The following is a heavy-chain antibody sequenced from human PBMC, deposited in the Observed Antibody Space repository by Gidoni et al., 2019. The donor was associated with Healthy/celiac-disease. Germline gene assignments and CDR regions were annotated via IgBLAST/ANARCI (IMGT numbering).Heavy chain of an antibody. CDR3: ARGPLSWLLRTLVGYFDC. V-gene: IGHV4-34*01. J-gene: IGHJ4*02. CDR2: INHSGST. D-gene: IGHD6-19*01. Sequence: QVQLQQWGAGPLKPSETLSLTCAVYGGSLRGYSWTWIRQPPGKGLEWIGEINHSGSTNYNPSLKSRVIISVDTSKNQFSLKLSSVTAADTAVYYCARGPLSWLLRTLVGYFDCWGQGSLVTVSS. CDR1: GGSLRGYS.